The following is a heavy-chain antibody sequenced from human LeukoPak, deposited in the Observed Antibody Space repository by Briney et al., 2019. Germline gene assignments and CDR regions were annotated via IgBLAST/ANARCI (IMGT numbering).Heavy chain of an antibody. J-gene: IGHJ4*02. Sequence: SETLSLTCTVSGGSISSGDYYWSWIRQPPGKGLEWIGYIYYSGSTYYNPSLKSRVTISVDTSKNQFSLKLSSVTAADTAVYYCARKHSYRQTPFDYWGQGTLVTVSS. CDR2: IYYSGST. CDR1: GGSISSGDYY. CDR3: ARKHSYRQTPFDY. V-gene: IGHV4-30-4*01. D-gene: IGHD5-18*01.